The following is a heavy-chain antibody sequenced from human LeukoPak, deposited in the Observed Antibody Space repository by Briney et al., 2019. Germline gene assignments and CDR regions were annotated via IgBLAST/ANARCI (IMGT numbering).Heavy chain of an antibody. V-gene: IGHV3-30*02. Sequence: PGGSLRLSCAASGFSFSTCGIHWVRQAPGKGLEWVAFIRVDETNRSYADSVKGRFTISRDNAKNSLYLQMNSLRAEDTAVYYCARVSPRGYSGYREDHYFDYWGQGTLVTVSS. CDR1: GFSFSTCG. J-gene: IGHJ4*02. CDR3: ARVSPRGYSGYREDHYFDY. D-gene: IGHD5-12*01. CDR2: IRVDETNR.